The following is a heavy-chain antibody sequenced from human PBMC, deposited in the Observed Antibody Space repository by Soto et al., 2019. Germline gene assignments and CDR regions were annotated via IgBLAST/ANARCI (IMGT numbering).Heavy chain of an antibody. J-gene: IGHJ4*02. V-gene: IGHV3-33*05. CDR2: TSYDGSNN. CDR1: GFTFRSYV. Sequence: QVQLVESGGGVVQPGTSLRLSCVGSGFTFRSYVIHWVRQAPGKGLEWVALTSYDGSNNFYSDSVKGRFTISRHNSRNTVELQMDSLRFEDTALYYCARWGTTGGLDVWCQGTLVSVSS. CDR3: ARWGTTGGLDV. D-gene: IGHD3-16*01.